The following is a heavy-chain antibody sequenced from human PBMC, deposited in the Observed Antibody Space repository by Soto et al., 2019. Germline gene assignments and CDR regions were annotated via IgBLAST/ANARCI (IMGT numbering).Heavy chain of an antibody. D-gene: IGHD3-9*01. J-gene: IGHJ4*02. CDR3: ARGSDILTGYSIDY. CDR1: DGSISSYY. V-gene: IGHV4-59*01. CDR2: IYYSGST. Sequence: PSETLSLTRPVSDGSISSYYPSWIRQPPGKGLEWIGYIYYSGSTNYNPSLKSRVTISVDTSKNQFSLRLSSVTAADTAVYYCARGSDILTGYSIDYWGQGTLVTVSS.